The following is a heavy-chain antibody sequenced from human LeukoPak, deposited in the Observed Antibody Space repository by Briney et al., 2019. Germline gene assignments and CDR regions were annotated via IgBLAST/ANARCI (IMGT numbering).Heavy chain of an antibody. D-gene: IGHD6-13*01. CDR2: ISSSSSYI. V-gene: IGHV3-21*01. CDR1: GFTFSSYS. Sequence: PGGSLRLSCAASGFTFSSYSMNWVRQAPGKGLEWVSSISSSSSYIYYADSVKGRFTISRDNAKNSLYLQMNSLRAEDTAVYYCASIAAAGTDFDYWGQGTLVTVSS. CDR3: ASIAAAGTDFDY. J-gene: IGHJ4*02.